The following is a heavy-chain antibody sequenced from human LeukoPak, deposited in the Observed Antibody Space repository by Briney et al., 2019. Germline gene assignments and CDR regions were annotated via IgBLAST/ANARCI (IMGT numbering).Heavy chain of an antibody. CDR3: AIPKPIWLGEWPHLDY. CDR1: GYTFTSYG. Sequence: ASVKVSCKASGYTFTSYGISWVRQAPGQGLEWMGWISAYNGNTNYAQKLQGRVTMTTDTSTSTAYMELRSLRSDDTAVYYRAIPKPIWLGEWPHLDYWGQGTLVTVSS. J-gene: IGHJ4*02. D-gene: IGHD3-10*01. V-gene: IGHV1-18*01. CDR2: ISAYNGNT.